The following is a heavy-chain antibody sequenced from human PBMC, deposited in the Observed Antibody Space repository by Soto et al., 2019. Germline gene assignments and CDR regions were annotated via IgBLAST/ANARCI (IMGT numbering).Heavy chain of an antibody. D-gene: IGHD1-26*01. CDR1: GFSFSSFA. V-gene: IGHV3-23*01. J-gene: IGHJ6*04. CDR3: AKGVELDV. Sequence: EVLLLESGGGLVQPGGSLRLSCAASGFSFSSFAMNWVRQAPGKGLEWVSAIGDSGASTYYADSVKGRFTISRDNSRNTLYPQLNSLRAEDTAVYYCAKGVELDVWGNGTTVTVSS. CDR2: IGDSGAST.